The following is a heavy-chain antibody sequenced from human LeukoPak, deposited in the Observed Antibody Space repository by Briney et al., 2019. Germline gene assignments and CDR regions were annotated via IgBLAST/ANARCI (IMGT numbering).Heavy chain of an antibody. CDR1: GFTFSSYW. CDR2: INHNGNVN. D-gene: IGHD6-13*01. Sequence: GGSLRLSCAASGFTFSSYWMNWARQAPGKGLEWVASINHNGNVNYYVDSVKGRFTISRDNAKNSLYLQMNSLRAEDTAVYYCARGRGYSSSWYDYWGQGTLVTVSS. V-gene: IGHV3-7*04. CDR3: ARGRGYSSSWYDY. J-gene: IGHJ4*02.